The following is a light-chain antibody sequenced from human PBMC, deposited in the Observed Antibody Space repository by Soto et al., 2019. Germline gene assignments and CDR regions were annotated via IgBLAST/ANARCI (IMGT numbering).Light chain of an antibody. CDR1: SSDVGSYNL. Sequence: QSALTQPASVSGSPGQSITISCTGTSSDVGSYNLVSWYQQHPGKAPKLMIYEVSKRPSGVSHRFSGSKSGNTASLTISGLQAEDEADYYCCSHARSSVYVFGTGTKLTVL. V-gene: IGLV2-23*02. CDR3: CSHARSSVYV. CDR2: EVS. J-gene: IGLJ1*01.